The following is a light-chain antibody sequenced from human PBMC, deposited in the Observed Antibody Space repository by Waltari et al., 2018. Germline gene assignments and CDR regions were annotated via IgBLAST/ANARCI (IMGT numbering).Light chain of an antibody. J-gene: IGKJ4*01. CDR1: QSISSW. V-gene: IGKV1-5*03. CDR2: KAS. CDR3: QQYNSYALT. Sequence: DTQMTRSLSTLPASVEARVTITCRASQSISSWLAWYQQKPGKAPKLLIYKASSLESGVPSRFSGSGSGTEFTLTISSLQPDDFATYYCQQYNSYALTFGGGTKEEIK.